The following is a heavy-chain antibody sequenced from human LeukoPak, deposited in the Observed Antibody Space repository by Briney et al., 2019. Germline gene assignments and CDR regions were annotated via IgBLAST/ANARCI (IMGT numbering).Heavy chain of an antibody. CDR2: IYHSGST. J-gene: IGHJ4*02. D-gene: IGHD2-15*01. Sequence: SETLSLTRAVSGGSISSGGYSWSWIRQPPGKGLEWIGYIYHSGSTYYNPSLKSRVTISVDRSKNQFSLKLSSVTAADTAVYYCARGYCSGGSCQFDYWGQGTLVTVSS. V-gene: IGHV4-30-2*01. CDR3: ARGYCSGGSCQFDY. CDR1: GGSISSGGYS.